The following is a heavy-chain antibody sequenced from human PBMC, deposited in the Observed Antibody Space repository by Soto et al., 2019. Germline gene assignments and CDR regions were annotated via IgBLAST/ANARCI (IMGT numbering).Heavy chain of an antibody. CDR3: AKDKYDILTGYSIPNWFDP. Sequence: PGGSLRLSCAVCGFTFSSYAMTWVRQAPGKGLEWVSGISGSGHSTYHADSVKGRFTISRDNSNNTLYLQMNSLRAEDTAVYYCAKDKYDILTGYSIPNWFDPWGQGTLVTVS. V-gene: IGHV3-23*01. CDR2: ISGSGHST. D-gene: IGHD3-9*01. CDR1: GFTFSSYA. J-gene: IGHJ5*02.